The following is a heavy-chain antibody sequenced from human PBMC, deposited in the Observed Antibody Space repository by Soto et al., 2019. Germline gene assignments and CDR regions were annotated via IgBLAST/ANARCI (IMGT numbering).Heavy chain of an antibody. D-gene: IGHD3-10*01. Sequence: VGSLRLSCEASGFTLTTYTMNWVRQASGKGLEWVSSITSSSGHIYYADSVKGRFTISRDNARNSLYLQMNSLRAEDTAVYYCVRERGLSSFYGMDVWGQATTVTVSS. J-gene: IGHJ6*02. V-gene: IGHV3-21*01. CDR3: VRERGLSSFYGMDV. CDR1: GFTLTTYT. CDR2: ITSSSGHI.